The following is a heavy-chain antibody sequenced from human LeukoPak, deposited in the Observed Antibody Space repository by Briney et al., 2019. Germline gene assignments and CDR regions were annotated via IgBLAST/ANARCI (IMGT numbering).Heavy chain of an antibody. CDR3: ANVGISSSWYGGAFDI. CDR2: ISGSGGST. V-gene: IGHV3-23*01. J-gene: IGHJ3*02. D-gene: IGHD6-13*01. Sequence: GGSLRLSCAASGFTFSSYAMSWVRQAPGKGLEWVSAISGSGGSTYYADSVKGRFTISRDNSKNTLYLQMNSRRAEDTAVYYCANVGISSSWYGGAFDIWGQGTMVTVSS. CDR1: GFTFSSYA.